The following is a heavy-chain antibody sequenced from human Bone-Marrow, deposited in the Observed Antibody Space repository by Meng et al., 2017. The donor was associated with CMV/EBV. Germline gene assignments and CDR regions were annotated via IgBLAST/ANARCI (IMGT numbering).Heavy chain of an antibody. CDR1: GFTFSDYY. Sequence: GESLKISCAASGFTFSDYYMSWIRQAPGKGLEWVSAISGSGGSTYYADSVKGRFTISRDNSKNTLYLQMNSLRAEDTAVYYCAKDRLAMDVWGQGTTVTVSS. J-gene: IGHJ6*02. V-gene: IGHV3-23*01. CDR2: ISGSGGST. CDR3: AKDRLAMDV.